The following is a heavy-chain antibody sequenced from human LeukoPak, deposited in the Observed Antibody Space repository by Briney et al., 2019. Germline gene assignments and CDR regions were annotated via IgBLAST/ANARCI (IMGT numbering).Heavy chain of an antibody. Sequence: PGRSLRLSCAASGFTLSSLAMHWVRHAPGKGLEWVSSSGTRSGTKYYADSVMGRFTISRDSAMNSLSLQINSLRAEDTAVYYCLLQMTYGELSDPDFRGQGTLVTVSS. CDR2: SGTRSGTK. J-gene: IGHJ4*02. CDR1: GFTLSSLA. D-gene: IGHD3-16*02. V-gene: IGHV3-21*01. CDR3: LLQMTYGELSDPDF.